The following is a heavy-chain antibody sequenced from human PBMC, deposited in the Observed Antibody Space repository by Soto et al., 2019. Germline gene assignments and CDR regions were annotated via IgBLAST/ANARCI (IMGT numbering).Heavy chain of an antibody. J-gene: IGHJ4*02. Sequence: VKLSWKASGYGFTSYGGSWLRQDNGQGLEWMGWISAYNGNTNYAQKLQGRVTMTTDTSTSTAYMELRSLRSDDTAVYYCARDQYYYGSGSYPLDYWGQGTLVTVSS. CDR3: ARDQYYYGSGSYPLDY. D-gene: IGHD3-10*01. V-gene: IGHV1-18*01. CDR1: GYGFTSYG. CDR2: ISAYNGNT.